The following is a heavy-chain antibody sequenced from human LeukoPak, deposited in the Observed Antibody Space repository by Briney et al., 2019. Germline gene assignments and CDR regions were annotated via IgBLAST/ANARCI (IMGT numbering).Heavy chain of an antibody. V-gene: IGHV3-72*01. D-gene: IGHD4/OR15-4a*01. Sequence: GGSLRLSCEASGFSFSSFWMSWVRQAPGKGLEWVGRARNRGNGYTTQYAASVKGRFTFSRDDSENTVYLQMNSLKTEDTAVYFCARIMRVDYGTYYFDYWGQGTLVTVSS. J-gene: IGHJ4*02. CDR3: ARIMRVDYGTYYFDY. CDR1: GFSFSSFW. CDR2: ARNRGNGYTT.